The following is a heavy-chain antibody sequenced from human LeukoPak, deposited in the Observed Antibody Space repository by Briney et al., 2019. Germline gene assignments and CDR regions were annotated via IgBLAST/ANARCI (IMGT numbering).Heavy chain of an antibody. J-gene: IGHJ4*02. CDR1: GFTFSSYA. Sequence: GGSLRLSCAASGFTFSSYAMSWVRQAPGKGLEWVSGISGSGGSTYYADSVKGRFTISRDNSKNTLYLQMNSLRAEDTAVYYCANGLSGPYPVDYWGQGTLVTVSS. D-gene: IGHD6-19*01. CDR3: ANGLSGPYPVDY. CDR2: ISGSGGST. V-gene: IGHV3-23*01.